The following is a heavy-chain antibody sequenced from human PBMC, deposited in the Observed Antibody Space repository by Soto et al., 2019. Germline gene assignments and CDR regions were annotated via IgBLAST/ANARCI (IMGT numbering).Heavy chain of an antibody. J-gene: IGHJ4*02. V-gene: IGHV4-39*01. CDR2: IYYSGST. CDR3: ARPGYCSGGSCYEDY. Sequence: QLQLQESGPGLVKPSETLSLTCTVSGGSISSSSYYWGWIRQPPGKGLEWIGSIYYSGSTYYNPSLKSRVTISVDTSKNQFSLKLSSVTAADTAVYYCARPGYCSGGSCYEDYWGQGTLVTVSS. D-gene: IGHD2-15*01. CDR1: GGSISSSSYY.